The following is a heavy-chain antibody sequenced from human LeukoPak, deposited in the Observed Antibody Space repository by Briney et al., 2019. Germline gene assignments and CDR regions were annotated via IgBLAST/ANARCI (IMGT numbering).Heavy chain of an antibody. D-gene: IGHD1-20*01. CDR3: ARDITRVWYFDL. CDR2: IYYSGST. J-gene: IGHJ2*01. V-gene: IGHV4-30-4*01. CDR1: GGSISSGDYY. Sequence: SQTLSLTCTVSGGSISSGDYYWSWIRQPPGKGLEWIGYIYYSGSTYYNPSLKSRVTISVDTSKNQFSLKLSSVTAADTAVYYCARDITRVWYFDLWGRGTLVTVSS.